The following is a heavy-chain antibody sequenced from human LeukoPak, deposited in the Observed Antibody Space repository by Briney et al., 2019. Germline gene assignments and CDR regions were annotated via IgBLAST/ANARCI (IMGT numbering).Heavy chain of an antibody. Sequence: GGSLRLSCAASGFTFSRYWMSWVRQAPGKGLEWVANIKQDGSEKYYVDSVEGRFTISRDNAKNSLYLQMNSLRAEDTAVYYCVRAYSNRHFDYWGQGTLVTVSS. CDR2: IKQDGSEK. D-gene: IGHD4-11*01. CDR1: GFTFSRYW. V-gene: IGHV3-7*05. CDR3: VRAYSNRHFDY. J-gene: IGHJ4*02.